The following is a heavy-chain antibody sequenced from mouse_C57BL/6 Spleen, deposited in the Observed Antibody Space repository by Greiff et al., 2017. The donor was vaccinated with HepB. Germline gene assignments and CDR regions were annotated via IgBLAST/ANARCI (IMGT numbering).Heavy chain of an antibody. CDR2: IDPSDSYT. D-gene: IGHD4-1*01. Sequence: QVQLQQSGAELVKPGASVKLSCKASGYTFTSYWMQWVKQRPGQGLEWIGEIDPSDSYTNYNQKFKGKATLTVDTSSSTAYMQLSSLTSEDSAVYYCARGGWDGYWDQGTTLTVSS. J-gene: IGHJ2*01. CDR1: GYTFTSYW. CDR3: ARGGWDGY. V-gene: IGHV1-50*01.